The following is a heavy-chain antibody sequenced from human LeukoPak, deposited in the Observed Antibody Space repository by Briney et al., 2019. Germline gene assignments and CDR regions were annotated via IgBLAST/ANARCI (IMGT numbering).Heavy chain of an antibody. CDR2: ISGSGGTT. CDR3: AKPSSIVIVPTALQRSLDY. CDR1: GFTFRNYA. V-gene: IGHV3-23*01. J-gene: IGHJ4*02. D-gene: IGHD2/OR15-2a*01. Sequence: GGSLRLSCTASGFTFRNYAMTWVPQAPGKGLELVSTISGSGGTTYYADSVKGRLSISRDNSKNTLSLQMNSLRAEDTAVYYCAKPSSIVIVPTALQRSLDYWGQGALVTVSS.